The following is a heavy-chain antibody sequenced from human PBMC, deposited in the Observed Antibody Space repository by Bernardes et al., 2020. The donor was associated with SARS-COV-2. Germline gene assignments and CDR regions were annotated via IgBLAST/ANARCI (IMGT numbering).Heavy chain of an antibody. D-gene: IGHD6-13*01. CDR1: GGSISSSSYY. CDR3: VRQQSSSSWHSDY. Sequence: SETLSLTCTVSGGSISSSSYYWGWIRQPPGKGLEWIGSNYYSETTYYNPSLKSRVTISVDTSRNDFSLTLSSVTVADTAVYYCVRQQSSSSWHSDYWGQGILVTVPS. J-gene: IGHJ4*02. V-gene: IGHV4-39*01. CDR2: NYYSETT.